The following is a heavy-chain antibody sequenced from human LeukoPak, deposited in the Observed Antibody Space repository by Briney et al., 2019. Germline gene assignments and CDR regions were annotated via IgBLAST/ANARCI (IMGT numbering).Heavy chain of an antibody. D-gene: IGHD2-2*01. V-gene: IGHV4-59*01. CDR1: GGSISSYY. J-gene: IGHJ5*02. CDR3: ARGYCSSTSCYRWFDP. CDR2: IYYSGST. Sequence: SGTLSLTCTVSGGSISSYYWSWIRQPPGKGLEWIGYIYYSGSTNYNPSLKSRVTISVDTSKNQFSLKLSSVTAADTAVYYCARGYCSSTSCYRWFDPWGQGTLVTVSS.